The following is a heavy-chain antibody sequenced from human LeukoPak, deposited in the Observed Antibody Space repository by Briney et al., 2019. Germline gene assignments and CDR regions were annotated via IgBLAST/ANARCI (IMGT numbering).Heavy chain of an antibody. CDR2: IWYDGSNK. V-gene: IGHV3-33*06. D-gene: IGHD4-17*01. J-gene: IGHJ4*02. CDR1: GFTFSSYG. CDR3: AKALYGDYGRFDY. Sequence: PGRSLRLSCAASGFTFSSYGMHWVRQAPGKGLEWVAVIWYDGSNKYYADSVKGRFTISRDNSKNTVYLQINSLRAEDTAVYYCAKALYGDYGRFDYWGQGTLVTVSS.